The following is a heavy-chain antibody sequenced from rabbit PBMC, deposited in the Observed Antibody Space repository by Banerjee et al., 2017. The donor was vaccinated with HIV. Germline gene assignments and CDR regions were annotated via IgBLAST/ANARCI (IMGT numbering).Heavy chain of an antibody. CDR3: ARGLGLIRLDL. V-gene: IGHV1S43*01. CDR1: GIDFSTYQQ. CDR2: IYTNNGNT. Sequence: QEQLEESGGGLVKPGGTLTLTCKASGIDFSTYQQMCWVRQAPGKGLELIACIYTNNGNTWYASWVNGRFTISKTSSTTVTLQMTNLTAADTATYFCARGLGLIRLDLWGPGTLVTVS. D-gene: IGHD3-1*01. J-gene: IGHJ3*01.